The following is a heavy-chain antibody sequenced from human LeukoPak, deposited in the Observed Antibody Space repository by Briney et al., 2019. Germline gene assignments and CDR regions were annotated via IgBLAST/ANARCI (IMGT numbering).Heavy chain of an antibody. D-gene: IGHD3-22*01. CDR2: INSDGSST. CDR3: ARAYYDSSGYYYDAFDI. CDR1: GFTFSSYW. Sequence: GGSLRLSCAASGFTFSSYWMHWVRQAPGKGLVWVSRINSDGSSTSYADSVKGRFTISRDNAKNTLYLQMNSPRAEDTAVYYCARAYYDSSGYYYDAFDIWGQGTMVTVSS. V-gene: IGHV3-74*01. J-gene: IGHJ3*02.